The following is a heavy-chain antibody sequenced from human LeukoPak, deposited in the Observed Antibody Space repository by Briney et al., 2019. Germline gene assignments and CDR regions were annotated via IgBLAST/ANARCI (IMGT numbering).Heavy chain of an antibody. J-gene: IGHJ6*02. CDR3: AKSGPTECMDV. V-gene: IGHV3-48*01. D-gene: IGHD1-26*01. CDR2: ISSSSSTI. Sequence: GGSLRLSCAASGFTFSSYSMNWVRQAPGKGLEWVSYISSSSSTIYYADSVKGRFTISRDNSKNTLYLQMNSLRAEDTAVYYCAKSGPTECMDVWGQGTTVTVSS. CDR1: GFTFSSYS.